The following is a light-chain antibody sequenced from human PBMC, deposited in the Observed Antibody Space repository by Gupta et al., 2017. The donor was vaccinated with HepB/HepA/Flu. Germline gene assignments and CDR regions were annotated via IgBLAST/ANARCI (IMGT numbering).Light chain of an antibody. Sequence: IVMTQSPLSLPVPPGEPASISCRSSQSLLHSNGYNYLDWYLQKPGQSPQLLIYLGSNRASGVPDRFSGSGSGTDLTLKISRVEAEDVGVYYCMQALQAPWTFGQGTKVEIK. CDR1: QSLLHSNGYNY. V-gene: IGKV2-28*01. CDR2: LGS. CDR3: MQALQAPWT. J-gene: IGKJ1*01.